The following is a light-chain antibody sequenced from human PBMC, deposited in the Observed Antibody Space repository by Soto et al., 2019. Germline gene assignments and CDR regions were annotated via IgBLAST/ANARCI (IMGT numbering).Light chain of an antibody. V-gene: IGLV2-23*02. J-gene: IGLJ1*01. CDR2: EVT. Sequence: QSALTQPASVSGSPGQSITISCTGTSGDVGGYNLVSWYQQYPGKAPKLIIYEVTKRPSGVSSRFSGSKSGNTASLTISGLQAEDEADYYCCSFAGASTLYVFGTGTKVTVL. CDR3: CSFAGASTLYV. CDR1: SGDVGGYNL.